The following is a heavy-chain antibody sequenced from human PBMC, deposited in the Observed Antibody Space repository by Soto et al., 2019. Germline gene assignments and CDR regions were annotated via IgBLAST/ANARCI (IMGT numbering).Heavy chain of an antibody. CDR1: GDSISTFY. J-gene: IGHJ4*02. D-gene: IGHD3-22*01. CDR3: ARGRTVRNYADDSSDYFYFFDY. Sequence: SETLSLTCTVYGDSISTFYWGWMRQSPGKELEWIGYVYYTGSTNYNPSLKSRVTISVDRSKNQFSLKLTSANAAGTAVYYCARGRTVRNYADDSSDYFYFFDYWGQGTQVTVSS. V-gene: IGHV4-59*01. CDR2: VYYTGST.